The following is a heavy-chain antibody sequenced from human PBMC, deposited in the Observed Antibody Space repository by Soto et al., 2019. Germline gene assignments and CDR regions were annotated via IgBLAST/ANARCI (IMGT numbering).Heavy chain of an antibody. Sequence: SETLSLTCTVSGGSISSGDYYWSWIRQPPGKGLEWIGEINHSGSTTYNPYLKSRVTISLDTSRNQFSLNLDSVTAADTAIYYCAKASTPAAGSCYHYWGPGILVTVSS. CDR2: INHSGST. D-gene: IGHD2-15*01. V-gene: IGHV4-30-4*01. CDR1: GGSISSGDYY. J-gene: IGHJ4*02. CDR3: AKASTPAAGSCYHY.